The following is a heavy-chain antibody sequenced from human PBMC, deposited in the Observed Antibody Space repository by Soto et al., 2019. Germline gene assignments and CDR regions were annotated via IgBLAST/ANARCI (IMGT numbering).Heavy chain of an antibody. Sequence: AQLVQSGGDLVQPGGSLRLSCAASGFTFSSFSMNWVRQAPGKGLEWLSYISSSSGTIFYADSVEGRFTISRDNAKGSLYLQMSSLRAEDTAVYYCATSYGDSNFDYWGQGTLVTVSS. V-gene: IGHV3-48*01. CDR3: ATSYGDSNFDY. CDR2: ISSSSGTI. J-gene: IGHJ4*02. CDR1: GFTFSSFS. D-gene: IGHD4-17*01.